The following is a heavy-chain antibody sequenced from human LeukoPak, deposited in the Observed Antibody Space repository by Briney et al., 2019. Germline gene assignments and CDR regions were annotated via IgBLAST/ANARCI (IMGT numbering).Heavy chain of an antibody. CDR1: GFTFSDAW. Sequence: GGSLRLSCAASGFTFSDAWMSWVRQAPGKGLEWVGRIKSKTDGGTTDYAAPVNGRFTISRDDSKNTLYLQMNSLKTEDTAVYFCTTDGVIXAFDXWXXXTMVTVS. J-gene: IGHJ3*01. V-gene: IGHV3-15*01. CDR3: TTDGVIXAFDX. D-gene: IGHD3-22*01. CDR2: IKSKTDGGTT.